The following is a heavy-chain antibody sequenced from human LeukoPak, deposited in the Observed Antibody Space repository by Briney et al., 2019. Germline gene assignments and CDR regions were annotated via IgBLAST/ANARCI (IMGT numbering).Heavy chain of an antibody. V-gene: IGHV4-59*01. CDR2: IYYSGST. CDR3: ARGAVTTRHADY. Sequence: SETLSLTCAVYGGSFSGYYWSWIRQPPGKGLEWIGYIYYSGSTNYNPSLKSRVTISVDTSKNQFSLKLSSVTAADTAVYYCARGAVTTRHADYWGQGTLVTVSS. J-gene: IGHJ4*02. CDR1: GGSFSGYY. D-gene: IGHD4-17*01.